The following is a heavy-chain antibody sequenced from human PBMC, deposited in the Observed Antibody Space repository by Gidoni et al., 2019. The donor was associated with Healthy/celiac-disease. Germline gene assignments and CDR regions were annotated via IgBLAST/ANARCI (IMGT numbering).Heavy chain of an antibody. V-gene: IGHV4-39*01. CDR3: AKSQLLNNYYYGMDV. D-gene: IGHD2-2*01. J-gene: IGHJ6*02. Sequence: QLQLQESGPGLVKPSETLSLTCTVSGGSIRRSSYYWGWIRQPPGKGLEWIGSIYYSGSTYYNPSLKSRVTISVDTSKNQFSLKLSSVTAADTAVYYCAKSQLLNNYYYGMDVWGQGTTVTVSS. CDR1: GGSIRRSSYY. CDR2: IYYSGST.